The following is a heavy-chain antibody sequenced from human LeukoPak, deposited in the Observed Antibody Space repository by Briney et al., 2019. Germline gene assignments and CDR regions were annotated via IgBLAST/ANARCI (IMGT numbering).Heavy chain of an antibody. CDR2: INPNSGGT. CDR1: GYTFTGYY. CDR3: ARGGVSGVRGIGWFDP. Sequence: ASVKVSCKASGYTFTGYYMHWVRQAPGQGLEWMGWINPNSGGTNYAQKFQGRVTMTRDTSISTAYMELSRLRSDDTAVYYCARGGVSGVRGIGWFDPWGQGTLVTVSS. V-gene: IGHV1-2*02. D-gene: IGHD3-10*01. J-gene: IGHJ5*02.